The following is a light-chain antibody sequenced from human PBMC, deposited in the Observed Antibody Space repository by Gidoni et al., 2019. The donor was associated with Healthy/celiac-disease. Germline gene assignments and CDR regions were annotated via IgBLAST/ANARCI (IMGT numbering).Light chain of an antibody. CDR3: QQYYSTPGT. Sequence: DIVMTPSPDSLAVSLGERATINCKSSQSVLYSSNNKNYLAWYQQKPGQPPKLLIYWASTRESGVPDRFSGSGSGTDFTLTISSLQAEDVAVYYCQQYYSTPGTFGQGTKLEIK. CDR2: WAS. V-gene: IGKV4-1*01. J-gene: IGKJ2*02. CDR1: QSVLYSSNNKNY.